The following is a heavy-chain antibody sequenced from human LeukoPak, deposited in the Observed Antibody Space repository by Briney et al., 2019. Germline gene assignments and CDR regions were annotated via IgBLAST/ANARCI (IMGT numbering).Heavy chain of an antibody. D-gene: IGHD3-22*01. CDR1: GYTFTNYW. J-gene: IGHJ4*02. CDR2: IYPDDSDT. CDR3: ARSRDSSGYYYLI. Sequence: GESLKISCEASGYTFTNYWIAWVRQMPGKGLEGMGIIYPDDSDTKYSPSFQGQVTISADKSISTAYLQWSSLKAADTAMNYCARSRDSSGYYYLIWGQGTLVTVSS. V-gene: IGHV5-51*01.